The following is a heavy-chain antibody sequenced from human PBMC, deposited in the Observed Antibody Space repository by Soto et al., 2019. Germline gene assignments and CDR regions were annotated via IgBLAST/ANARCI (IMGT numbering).Heavy chain of an antibody. CDR2: INPGTGQK. J-gene: IGHJ5*02. V-gene: IGHV1-3*01. CDR1: GYTFRSYA. Sequence: QVLLEQSGAEVRKPGASVNVSCKTSGYTFRSYAMHWVRQAPGQRLEWMGWINPGTGQKKYSQKMPGRVTLTSDASAHTAYMELSRLTSEDTAVYYCARADGYNFDTWFDPWGQGTLVTVSS. D-gene: IGHD5-12*01. CDR3: ARADGYNFDTWFDP.